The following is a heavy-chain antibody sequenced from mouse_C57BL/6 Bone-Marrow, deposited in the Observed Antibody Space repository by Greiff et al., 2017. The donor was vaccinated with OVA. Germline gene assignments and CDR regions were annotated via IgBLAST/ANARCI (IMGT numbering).Heavy chain of an antibody. CDR3: ASAVFAY. J-gene: IGHJ3*01. CDR1: GYTFTSYW. CDR2: IDPSDSYT. Sequence: QVQLQQPGAELVMPGASVKLSCKASGYTFTSYWMHWVKQRPGQGLEWIGEIDPSDSYTNYNQKFKGKATLTVDTSSSTAYMQLNSLTSEDSAVYYCASAVFAYWGQGTLVTVSA. V-gene: IGHV1-69*01.